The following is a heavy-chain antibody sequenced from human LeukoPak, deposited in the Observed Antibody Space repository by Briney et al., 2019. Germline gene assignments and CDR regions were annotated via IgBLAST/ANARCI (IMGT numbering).Heavy chain of an antibody. CDR2: INHSGST. CDR1: GGSFSGYY. D-gene: IGHD1/OR15-1a*01. CDR3: ARLNSYFDY. Sequence: PSETLSLTCAVYGGSFSGYYWSWIRQPPGKGLEWIGEINHSGSTNYNPSLKSRVTISVDTSKNQFSLRLSSVTAADTAVYFCARLNSYFDYWGQGTLVTVSS. V-gene: IGHV4-34*01. J-gene: IGHJ4*02.